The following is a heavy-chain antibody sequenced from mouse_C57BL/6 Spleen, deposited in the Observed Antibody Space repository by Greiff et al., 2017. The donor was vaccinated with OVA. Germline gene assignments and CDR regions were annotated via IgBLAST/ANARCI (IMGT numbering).Heavy chain of an antibody. CDR3: ARDSAGSYAMDY. J-gene: IGHJ4*01. CDR2: ISDGGSYT. Sequence: EVQRVESGGGLVKPGGSLKVSCAASGFTFSSYAMSWVRQTPEKRLEWVATISDGGSYTYYPDNVKGRFTISRDNAKNNLYLQMSHLKSEDTAMYYCARDSAGSYAMDYWGQGTSVTVSS. CDR1: GFTFSSYA. V-gene: IGHV5-4*01.